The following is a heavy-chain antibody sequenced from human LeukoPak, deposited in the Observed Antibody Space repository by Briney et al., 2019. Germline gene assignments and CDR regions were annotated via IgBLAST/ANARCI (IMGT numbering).Heavy chain of an antibody. D-gene: IGHD6-6*01. J-gene: IGHJ4*02. V-gene: IGHV3-48*03. CDR1: QFTFNGSW. CDR2: ISSSGGSI. CDR3: ARMRPEFDY. Sequence: GGSLRLSCADSQFTFNGSWMNWVRQAPGKGLEWVSYISSSGGSIYYAASVKGRFTISRDNAKNSLYLQMNSLRAEDTAVYYCARMRPEFDYWGQGTLVTVSS.